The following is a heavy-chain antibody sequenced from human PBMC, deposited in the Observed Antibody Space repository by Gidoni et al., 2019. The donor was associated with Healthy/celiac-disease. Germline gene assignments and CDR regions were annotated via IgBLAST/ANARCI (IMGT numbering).Heavy chain of an antibody. Sequence: QVQLQESGPGLVKPSETLSLTCTVSGGSISSYYWSWIRQPPGKGLEWIGYIYYSGSTNYNPSLKSRVTISVDTSKNQFSLKLSSVTAADTAVYYCARASTGRERGAVDYWGQGTLVTVSS. CDR1: GGSISSYY. J-gene: IGHJ4*02. CDR3: ARASTGRERGAVDY. CDR2: IYYSGST. V-gene: IGHV4-59*01. D-gene: IGHD3-10*01.